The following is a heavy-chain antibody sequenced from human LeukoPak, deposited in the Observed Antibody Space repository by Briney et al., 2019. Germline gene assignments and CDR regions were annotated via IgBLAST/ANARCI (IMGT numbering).Heavy chain of an antibody. J-gene: IGHJ4*02. V-gene: IGHV2-70*17. CDR3: ARFRGATGTTDS. Sequence: SGPTLVKPTQTLRLTCAFSGFSLNTSGMCVSWIRQPPGKALEWLARIDWDGDKFYSTSLETRLTISKDTSRNQVVITMTNMDPVDTATYFCARFRGATGTTDSWGQGTLVTVSS. CDR2: IDWDGDK. CDR1: GFSLNTSGMC. D-gene: IGHD1-7*01.